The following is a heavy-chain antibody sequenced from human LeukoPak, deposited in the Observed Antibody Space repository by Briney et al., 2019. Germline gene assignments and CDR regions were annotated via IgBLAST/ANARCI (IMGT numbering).Heavy chain of an antibody. CDR1: GYTFTGYY. J-gene: IGHJ5*02. Sequence: SSVKLSCKASGYTFTGYYMHWVRQAPGQGLEWWGWINPNSGGTNYAQKYQGRVTMTRDTSSSTAYMELSRLRSDDTAVYYCARDRYYYDSSGFPYNWFDPWGQGTLVTVSS. V-gene: IGHV1-2*02. CDR2: INPNSGGT. CDR3: ARDRYYYDSSGFPYNWFDP. D-gene: IGHD3-22*01.